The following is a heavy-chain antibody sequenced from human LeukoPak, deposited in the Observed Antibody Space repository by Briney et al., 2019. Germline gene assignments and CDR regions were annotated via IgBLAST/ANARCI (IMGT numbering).Heavy chain of an antibody. V-gene: IGHV1-46*01. D-gene: IGHD3-10*01. J-gene: IGHJ3*02. CDR2: INPSGGTT. CDR1: GYTFTTYY. Sequence: ASVKVSCKASGYTFTTYYMHWVRQAPGQGLEWMGIINPSGGTTVYAQKFQGRLTMTRDTSTTTVHMELSSLRSEDTAVYYCARVRVRGLRTNAFDIWGQGTMVTVSS. CDR3: ARVRVRGLRTNAFDI.